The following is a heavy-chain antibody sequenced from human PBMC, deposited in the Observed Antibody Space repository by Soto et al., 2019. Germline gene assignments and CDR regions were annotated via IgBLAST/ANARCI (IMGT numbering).Heavy chain of an antibody. CDR3: AGTLTYYDFWSCLNWFDP. V-gene: IGHV4-4*07. CDR2: IYTSGST. J-gene: IGHJ5*02. D-gene: IGHD3-3*01. CDR1: GGSISSYY. Sequence: XATLSLTCTVSGGSISSYYWSWIRQPAGKGLEWIGRIYTSGSTNYNPSLKSRVTMSVDTSKNQFSLKLSSVTAADTAVYYCAGTLTYYDFWSCLNWFDPWGQGTLVTVSS.